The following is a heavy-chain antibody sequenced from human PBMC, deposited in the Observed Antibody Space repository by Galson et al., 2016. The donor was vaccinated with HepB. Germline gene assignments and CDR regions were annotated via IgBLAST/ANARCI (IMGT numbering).Heavy chain of an antibody. J-gene: IGHJ5*02. Sequence: SLRLSCAASRFTFSRYGMHWVRQAPGKGLEWVAVTSYDGSNEYYADSVKGRFTISRDNSKNTLYLQMNSLRVEDTAVYYCAKEEGSILRFLEWLSRLDPWGQGTLATVSS. D-gene: IGHD3-3*01. CDR2: TSYDGSNE. CDR3: AKEEGSILRFLEWLSRLDP. V-gene: IGHV3-30*18. CDR1: RFTFSRYG.